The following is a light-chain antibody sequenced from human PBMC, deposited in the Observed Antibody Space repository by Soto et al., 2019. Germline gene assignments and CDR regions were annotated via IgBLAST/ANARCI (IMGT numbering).Light chain of an antibody. CDR2: DAS. V-gene: IGKV3-11*01. J-gene: IGKJ5*01. CDR3: QQRSNWPLT. CDR1: QSVSSY. Sequence: EIVLTQSPATLSLSPGERATLSCRASQSVSSYLAWYQQKPGQAPRLLIYDASNRATGIPARFSGSGSGTAFTLTISSLEPEDFEVYYCQQRSNWPLTFGQDTRLEIK.